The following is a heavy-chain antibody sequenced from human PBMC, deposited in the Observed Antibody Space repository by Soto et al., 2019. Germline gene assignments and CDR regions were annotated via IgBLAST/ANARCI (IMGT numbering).Heavy chain of an antibody. V-gene: IGHV3-66*01. CDR3: ATAKLLLPWLFDY. D-gene: IGHD2-15*01. J-gene: IGHJ4*02. CDR2: IYSGGST. Sequence: GGSLRLSCAASGFTVSSNYMSWVRQAPGKGLEWVSVIYSGGSTYYADSVKGRFIISRDDSKNTLFLQMNSLRAEDTAVYYCATAKLLLPWLFDYWGQETLVTVS. CDR1: GFTVSSNY.